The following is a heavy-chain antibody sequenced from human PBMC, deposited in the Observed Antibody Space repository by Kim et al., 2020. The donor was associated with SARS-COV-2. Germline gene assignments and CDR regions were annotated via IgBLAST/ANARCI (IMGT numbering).Heavy chain of an antibody. CDR3: VRPHSGSYLSYLDY. J-gene: IGHJ4*02. V-gene: IGHV3-30*04. CDR2: ISYDGNNE. Sequence: GGSLRLSCAASGFTFSSYAMYWVRQAPGKGLEWVAVISYDGNNEYYADSVKGRFTISRDNSKSTLYLQMNILRPEDTAVYYCVRPHSGSYLSYLDYWGQGTLVTVSS. D-gene: IGHD1-26*01. CDR1: GFTFSSYA.